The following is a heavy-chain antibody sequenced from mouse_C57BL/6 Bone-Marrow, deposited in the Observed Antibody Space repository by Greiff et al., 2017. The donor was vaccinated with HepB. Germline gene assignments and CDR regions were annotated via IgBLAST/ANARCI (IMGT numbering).Heavy chain of an antibody. J-gene: IGHJ1*03. CDR3: ARSRYYGSSYCWYFDV. V-gene: IGHV1-39*01. CDR2: INPNYGTT. Sequence: VQLQQPGPELVKPGASVKISCKASGYSFTDYNMNWVKQSNGKSLEWIGVINPNYGTTSYNQKFKGKATLTVDQSSSTAYMQLNSLTSEDSAVYYCARSRYYGSSYCWYFDVWGTGTTVTVSS. CDR1: GYSFTDYN. D-gene: IGHD1-1*01.